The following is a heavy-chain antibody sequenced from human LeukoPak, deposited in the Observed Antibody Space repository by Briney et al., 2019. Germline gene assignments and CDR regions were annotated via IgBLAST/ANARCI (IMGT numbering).Heavy chain of an antibody. D-gene: IGHD2/OR15-2a*01. V-gene: IGHV3-11*04. J-gene: IGHJ4*02. CDR2: ISGNGGVI. Sequence: GGSLRLSCAASGFTFSDNYMTWVRQAPGKGLEWLSYISGNGGVIQYADSVKGRFTISRDNAKNLLYLQMDSLRVEDTAIYYCARASLYASNFDYWGQGTLVTVSS. CDR3: ARASLYASNFDY. CDR1: GFTFSDNY.